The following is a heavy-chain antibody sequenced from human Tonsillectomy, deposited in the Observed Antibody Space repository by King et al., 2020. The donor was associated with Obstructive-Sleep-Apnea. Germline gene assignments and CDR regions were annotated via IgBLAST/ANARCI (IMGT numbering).Heavy chain of an antibody. CDR1: GYTFTSYD. J-gene: IGHJ6*02. CDR3: ARRAGGAVGDV. Sequence: QLVQSGAEVKKPGASVKVSCKASGYTFTSYDINLVRQATGQGLEWMGWMNPNSCNTGYAQQFQGRCTMTRNTSITTAYMELSSLRSEDTALYYCARRAGGAVGDVWGQGTTVTVSS. V-gene: IGHV1-8*01. D-gene: IGHD6-19*01. CDR2: MNPNSCNT.